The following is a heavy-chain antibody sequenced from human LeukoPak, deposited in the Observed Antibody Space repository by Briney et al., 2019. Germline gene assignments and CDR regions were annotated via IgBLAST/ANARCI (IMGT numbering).Heavy chain of an antibody. D-gene: IGHD3-22*01. CDR3: ARGHSERITYYYDSSGYYFDI. CDR2: IYYSGST. J-gene: IGHJ3*02. Sequence: SETLSLTCAVYGGSFSGYYWSWIRQPPGKGLEWIGYIYYSGSTNYNPSLKSRVTTSVDTSKNQFSLKLSSVTAADTAVYYCARGHSERITYYYDSSGYYFDIWGQGTMVTVSS. CDR1: GGSFSGYY. V-gene: IGHV4-59*01.